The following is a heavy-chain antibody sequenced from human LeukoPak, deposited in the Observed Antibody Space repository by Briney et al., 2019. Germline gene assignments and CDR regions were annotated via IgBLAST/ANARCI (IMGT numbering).Heavy chain of an antibody. D-gene: IGHD4-17*01. CDR3: ARGPISDGDYDY. V-gene: IGHV4-31*03. J-gene: IGHJ4*02. Sequence: SETLSLTCTVSGGSISSGGYYWSWIRQHPGKGLEWIGYIYYSGSTYYNPSLKSRVTISVDTSKNQFSLKLSSVTAADTAVYYCARGPISDGDYDYWGQGTLVTVSS. CDR2: IYYSGST. CDR1: GGSISSGGYY.